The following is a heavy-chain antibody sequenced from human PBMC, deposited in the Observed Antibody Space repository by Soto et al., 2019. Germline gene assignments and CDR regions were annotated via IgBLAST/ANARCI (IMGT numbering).Heavy chain of an antibody. CDR1: GYTFNFYG. J-gene: IGHJ4*02. Sequence: ASVKVSCKASGYTFNFYGITWVRQAPGQGLEWMGWISGFNGNTNYAADLQGRVTMTTDTSTSTAYMELRGLRSDDTAVYYCARPGVSSGHESPDFDSWGPGTLVTVSS. CDR3: ARPGVSSGHESPDFDS. CDR2: ISGFNGNT. V-gene: IGHV1-18*01. D-gene: IGHD3-16*01.